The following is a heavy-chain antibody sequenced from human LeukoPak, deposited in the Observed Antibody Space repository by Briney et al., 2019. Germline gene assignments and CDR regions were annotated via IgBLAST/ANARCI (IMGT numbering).Heavy chain of an antibody. CDR1: GFTFSSYS. D-gene: IGHD6-13*01. V-gene: IGHV3-21*01. Sequence: SGGSLRLSCAASGFTFSSYSMNWVRQAPGKGLEWVSSISSSSSYIYYADSVKGRFTISRDNSKNTLYLQMNSLRAEDTAVYYCAKEVIAAAGTNFDYWGQGTLVTVSS. CDR3: AKEVIAAAGTNFDY. J-gene: IGHJ4*02. CDR2: ISSSSSYI.